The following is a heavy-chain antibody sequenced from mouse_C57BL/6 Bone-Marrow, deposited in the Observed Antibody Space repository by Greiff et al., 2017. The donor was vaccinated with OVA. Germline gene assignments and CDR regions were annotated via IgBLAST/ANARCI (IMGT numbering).Heavy chain of an antibody. V-gene: IGHV1-18*01. CDR1: GYTFTDYN. CDR2: INPNNGGT. CDR3: ARSGGSGYLFDY. Sequence: VQLKESGPELVKPGASVKIPCKASGYTFTDYNMDWVKQSHGKSLEWIGDINPNNGGTIYNQKFKGKATLTVDKSSSTAYMELRSLTSEDTAVYYCARSGGSGYLFDYWGQGTTLTVSS. D-gene: IGHD3-2*02. J-gene: IGHJ2*01.